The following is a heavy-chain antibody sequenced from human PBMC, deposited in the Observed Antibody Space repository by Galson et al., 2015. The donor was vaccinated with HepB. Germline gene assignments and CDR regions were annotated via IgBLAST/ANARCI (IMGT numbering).Heavy chain of an antibody. V-gene: IGHV3-21*01. J-gene: IGHJ1*01. CDR1: GFTFSSYS. CDR3: ASMSGWPPEYFQH. Sequence: SLRLSCAASGFTFSSYSMNWVRQAPGKGLEWVSSISSSSSYIYYADSVKGRFTISRDNAKNSLYLQMNSLRAEDTAVYYCASMSGWPPEYFQHWGQGTLVTVSS. CDR2: ISSSSSYI. D-gene: IGHD6-19*01.